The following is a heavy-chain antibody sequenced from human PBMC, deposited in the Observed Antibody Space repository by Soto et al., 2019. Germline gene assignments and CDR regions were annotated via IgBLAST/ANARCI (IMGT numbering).Heavy chain of an antibody. Sequence: PGESLKISCKGSGYSFANYWIGWVRQIPWKGLEWMGIIYPGDSNTRYSPSFQGQVTISADKSISTAYLQWSSLKASDTAMYYCARRSREDIVVVPTAGDAFNVWGQGTMVTVSS. J-gene: IGHJ3*01. V-gene: IGHV5-51*01. CDR1: GYSFANYW. CDR3: ARRSREDIVVVPTAGDAFNV. CDR2: IYPGDSNT. D-gene: IGHD2-2*01.